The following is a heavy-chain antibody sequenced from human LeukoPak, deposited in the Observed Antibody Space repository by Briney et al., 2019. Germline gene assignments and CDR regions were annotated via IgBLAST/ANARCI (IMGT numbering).Heavy chain of an antibody. CDR2: ISSSSSTV. CDR3: AGYYDSSGYYTSGAFDI. V-gene: IGHV3-48*04. CDR1: GFTFSSCS. J-gene: IGHJ3*02. Sequence: PGGSLRLSCAASGFTFSSCSMNWVRQAPGKGLEWVSYISSSSSTVYYADSVKGRFTISRDNAKNSLYLQMNSLRAEDTAVYYCAGYYDSSGYYTSGAFDIWGQGTMVTVSS. D-gene: IGHD3-22*01.